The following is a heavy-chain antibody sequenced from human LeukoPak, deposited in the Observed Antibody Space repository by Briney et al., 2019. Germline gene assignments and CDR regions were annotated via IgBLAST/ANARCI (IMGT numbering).Heavy chain of an antibody. CDR1: GYTFTSYD. J-gene: IGHJ6*02. V-gene: IGHV1-8*01. CDR2: MNPKVGNT. D-gene: IGHD6-19*01. CDR3: ARWYSSGWYLGFDYYGMDV. Sequence: ASLKLSCKASGYTFTSYDTNWVRHATGQGDEWMGWMNPKVGNTGYAQKLRVRVTMTKNTSITTAYMQLSSLTPEDPPVYYGARWYSSGWYLGFDYYGMDVWGQGTTVTVSS.